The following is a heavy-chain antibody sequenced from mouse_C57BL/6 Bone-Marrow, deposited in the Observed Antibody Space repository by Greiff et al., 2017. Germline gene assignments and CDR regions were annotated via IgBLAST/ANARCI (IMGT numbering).Heavy chain of an antibody. J-gene: IGHJ3*01. CDR2: INPNNGGT. D-gene: IGHD1-1*01. V-gene: IGHV1-26*01. CDR3: ARGGDYGLSWFAY. CDR1: GYTFTDYY. Sequence: EVQLQQSGPELVKPGASVKLSCKASGYTFTDYYMNWVKQRPGKSLEWIGNINPNNGGTSYNQKFKGKATLTVAKSSSTAYMLLRSLTSEDSAVYYWARGGDYGLSWFAYEGQGTLVTVSA.